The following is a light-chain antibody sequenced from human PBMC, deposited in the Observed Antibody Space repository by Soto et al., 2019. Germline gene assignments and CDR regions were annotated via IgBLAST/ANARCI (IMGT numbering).Light chain of an antibody. J-gene: IGKJ1*01. CDR1: QTISNW. Sequence: DIQITQSPSTLSASVGDRGTMPCRASQTISNWLAWYQQKPGKAPKLLIYDVSSLQSGVPSRFSGSGSGTAFTLPISSLQPDDYATYYCQQYSNFWTFGQGTKVDIK. CDR3: QQYSNFWT. CDR2: DVS. V-gene: IGKV1-5*01.